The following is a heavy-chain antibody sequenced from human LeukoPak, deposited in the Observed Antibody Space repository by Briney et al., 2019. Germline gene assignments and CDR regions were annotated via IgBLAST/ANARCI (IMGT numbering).Heavy chain of an antibody. Sequence: GGSLRLSCAASGFTFSDYYVSWIRQAPAKGLEWISYIGKSGSYTNYADSVKGRFTISRDNAKNSVYLQMSSLATEDTAVYYCARGSDYGDNFDDFDYWGQGTLVTVSS. CDR2: IGKSGSYT. V-gene: IGHV3-11*05. CDR3: ARGSDYGDNFDDFDY. CDR1: GFTFSDYY. J-gene: IGHJ4*02. D-gene: IGHD4-17*01.